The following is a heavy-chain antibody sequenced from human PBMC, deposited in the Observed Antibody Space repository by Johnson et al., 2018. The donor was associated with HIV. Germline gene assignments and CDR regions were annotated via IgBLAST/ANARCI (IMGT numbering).Heavy chain of an antibody. D-gene: IGHD6-13*01. Sequence: VQVVESGGGLVKPGGSLRLSCAASGFTFSDYYMSWIRQAPGKGLEWVSYISSSGSNIDYADSVKGRFTISRDNSKNTLYLHMNRLIAEDTAVYDCAREFVGGISSTVSAFDIWGQGTMVTVSS. CDR2: ISSSGSNI. V-gene: IGHV3-11*04. CDR3: AREFVGGISSTVSAFDI. CDR1: GFTFSDYY. J-gene: IGHJ3*02.